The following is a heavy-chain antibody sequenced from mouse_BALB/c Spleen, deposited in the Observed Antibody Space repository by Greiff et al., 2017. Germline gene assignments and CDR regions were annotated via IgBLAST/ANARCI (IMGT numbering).Heavy chain of an antibody. Sequence: DVQLVESGGGLVQPGGSLKLSCAASGFTFSSYGMSWVRQTPDKRLELVATINSNGGSTYYPDSVKGRFTISRDNAKNTLYLQMSSLKSEDTAMYYCARDHYYGSSYYAMDYWGQGTSVTVSS. CDR3: ARDHYYGSSYYAMDY. D-gene: IGHD1-1*01. CDR1: GFTFSSYG. V-gene: IGHV5-6-3*01. CDR2: INSNGGST. J-gene: IGHJ4*01.